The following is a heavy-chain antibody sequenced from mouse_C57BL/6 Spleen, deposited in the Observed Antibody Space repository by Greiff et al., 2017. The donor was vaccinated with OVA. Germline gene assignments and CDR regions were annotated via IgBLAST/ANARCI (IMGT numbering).Heavy chain of an antibody. J-gene: IGHJ2*01. Sequence: ESGPGLVKPSQSLSLTCSVPGYSITSGYYWNWIRQFPGNKLEWMGYISYDGSNNYNPSLKNRISITRDTSKNQFFLKLNSVTTEDTATYYCARSHYYGSSYDYFDYWGQGTTLTVSS. D-gene: IGHD1-1*01. CDR3: ARSHYYGSSYDYFDY. CDR1: GYSITSGYY. V-gene: IGHV3-6*01. CDR2: ISYDGSN.